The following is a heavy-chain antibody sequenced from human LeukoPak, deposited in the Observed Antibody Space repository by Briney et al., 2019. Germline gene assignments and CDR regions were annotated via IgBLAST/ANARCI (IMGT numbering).Heavy chain of an antibody. CDR1: GGSISSSSYY. J-gene: IGHJ3*02. CDR3: ARGPVRYCSGGSCYRRHAFDI. Sequence: SETLSLTCTVSGGSISSSSYYWGWIRQPPGKGLEWIGTIYYSGSTYYNPSLKSRVTISVDTSKNQFSLKLSSVTAADTAVYYCARGPVRYCSGGSCYRRHAFDIWGQGTMVTVSS. V-gene: IGHV4-39*07. CDR2: IYYSGST. D-gene: IGHD2-15*01.